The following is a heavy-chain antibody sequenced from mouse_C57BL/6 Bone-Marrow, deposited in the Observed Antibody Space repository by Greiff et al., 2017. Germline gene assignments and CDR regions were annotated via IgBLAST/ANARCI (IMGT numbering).Heavy chain of an antibody. D-gene: IGHD4-1*02. CDR2: SRNKANDYTT. V-gene: IGHV7-1*01. CDR1: GFTFSDFY. Sequence: EVQGVESGGGLVQSGRSLRLSCATSGFTFSDFYMEWVRQAPGKGLEWIAASRNKANDYTTEYSASVKGRFIVSRDTSQSILYLQMNALRAEDTAIYYCARDGTTGTKAMDYWGQGTSVTVSS. CDR3: ARDGTTGTKAMDY. J-gene: IGHJ4*01.